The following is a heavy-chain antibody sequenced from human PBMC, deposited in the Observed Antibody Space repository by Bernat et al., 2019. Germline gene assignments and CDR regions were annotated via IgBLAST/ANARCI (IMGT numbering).Heavy chain of an antibody. V-gene: IGHV3-64D*06. CDR2: ISSNGGST. Sequence: EVQLVESGGGLVQPGGSLRLSCAASGCTFSSYAMHWVRQAPGKGLEYVSAISSNGGSTSSADSVKGRFTISIDNSTNTLYLHMSSLRAEDTAVYYCVKDSGIAAAYFDYWGQGTLVTVSS. CDR3: VKDSGIAAAYFDY. J-gene: IGHJ4*02. CDR1: GCTFSSYA. D-gene: IGHD6-13*01.